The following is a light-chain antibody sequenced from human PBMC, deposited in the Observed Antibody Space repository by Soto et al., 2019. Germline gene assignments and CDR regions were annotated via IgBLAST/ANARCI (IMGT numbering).Light chain of an antibody. V-gene: IGKV3-20*01. CDR3: QQYYDWPIT. J-gene: IGKJ5*01. CDR1: QSVSSSY. Sequence: EIVLTQSPGTLSLSPGERANLSCRASQSVSSSYLAWYQQKPGQAPRLLIYGASSRATGIPDRFSGSGSGTEFTLTISSLQSEDFAVYYCQQYYDWPITFGQGTRLEIK. CDR2: GAS.